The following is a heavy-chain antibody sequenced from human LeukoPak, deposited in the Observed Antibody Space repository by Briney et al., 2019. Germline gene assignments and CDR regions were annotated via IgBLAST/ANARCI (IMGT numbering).Heavy chain of an antibody. J-gene: IGHJ4*02. CDR2: INSDGSAK. Sequence: GGSLRLSCAVSGFRFSSQWMTWVRQALGTGLEWVATINSDGSAKYHVDSVKGRFTISRDNAKNLVYLQMSILRAEDTAVYYCADLGTSDCGQGTLVTVSS. CDR3: ADLGTSD. V-gene: IGHV3-7*02. D-gene: IGHD1-7*01. CDR1: GFRFSSQW.